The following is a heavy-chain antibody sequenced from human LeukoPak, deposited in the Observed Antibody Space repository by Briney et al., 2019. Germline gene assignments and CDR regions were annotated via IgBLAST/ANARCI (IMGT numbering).Heavy chain of an antibody. J-gene: IGHJ4*02. Sequence: GGSLRLSCAASGFTFSSYEMNWVRQAPGKGLEWVSYISSSSSTIYYADSVKGRFTISRDNAKNSLYLQMNSLRAEDTAVYYCASIAVAGTAYFDYWGQETLVTVSS. D-gene: IGHD6-19*01. CDR3: ASIAVAGTAYFDY. CDR1: GFTFSSYE. CDR2: ISSSSSTI. V-gene: IGHV3-48*03.